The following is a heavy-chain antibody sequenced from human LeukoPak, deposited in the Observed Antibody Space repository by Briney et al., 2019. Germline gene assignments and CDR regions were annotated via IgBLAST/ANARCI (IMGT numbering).Heavy chain of an antibody. D-gene: IGHD3-16*01. J-gene: IGHJ5*02. CDR1: GYLFKSYG. Sequence: ASVKVSCQASGYLFKSYGINWVRQAPGQGLEWVGWISAYSGDTDLAQRFQGRVTLTRDTSTATIYMELRSLRFDDTALYYCARDEVGGSELGGRYNSFDPWGQGTLVSVSS. CDR3: ARDEVGGSELGGRYNSFDP. CDR2: ISAYSGDT. V-gene: IGHV1-18*04.